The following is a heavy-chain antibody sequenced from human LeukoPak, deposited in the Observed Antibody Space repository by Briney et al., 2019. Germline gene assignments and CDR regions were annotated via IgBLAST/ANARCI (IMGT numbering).Heavy chain of an antibody. CDR3: ARIVWGSYLHAFDI. J-gene: IGHJ3*02. CDR2: IYHSGST. CDR1: GGSISGTNW. V-gene: IGHV4-4*02. Sequence: SETLSLTCAVSGGSISGTNWWSWVRQSPGKGLEWIGEIYHSGSTNYNPSLTSRVTISVDTSKNQFSLRLSSVTAADTAVYYCARIVWGSYLHAFDIWGQGTMVTVSS. D-gene: IGHD3-16*02.